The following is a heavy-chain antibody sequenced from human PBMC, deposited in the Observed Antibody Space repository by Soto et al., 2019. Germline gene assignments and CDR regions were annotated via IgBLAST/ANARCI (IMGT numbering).Heavy chain of an antibody. D-gene: IGHD3-10*01. Sequence: QITLKESGPTLVKPTQTLTLTCTFSGFSLSTSGVGVGWIRQPPGKALEWLALIYWDDDKRYSPSLKSRLTSTKDPSNNQVVLTMTNMDPVDTATYYCAHSPSRYYGYHDYCDYWGQGTLVTVSS. J-gene: IGHJ4*02. CDR2: IYWDDDK. V-gene: IGHV2-5*02. CDR3: AHSPSRYYGYHDYCDY. CDR1: GFSLSTSGVG.